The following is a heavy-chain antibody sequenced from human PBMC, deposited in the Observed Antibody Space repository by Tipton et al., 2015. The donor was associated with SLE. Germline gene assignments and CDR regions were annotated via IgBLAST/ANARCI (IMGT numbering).Heavy chain of an antibody. J-gene: IGHJ2*01. CDR1: GFTFSSYW. Sequence: SLRLSCAASGFTFSSYWMHWVRQAPGKGLVWVSRINSDGSSTSYADSVKGRFTISRDNAKNTLYLQMNSLRAEDTAVYYCARADWGSPWYFDLWGRGIRVTVSS. D-gene: IGHD7-27*01. CDR2: INSDGSST. CDR3: ARADWGSPWYFDL. V-gene: IGHV3-74*01.